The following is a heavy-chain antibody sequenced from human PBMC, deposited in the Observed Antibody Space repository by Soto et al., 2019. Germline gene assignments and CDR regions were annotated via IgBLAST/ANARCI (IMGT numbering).Heavy chain of an antibody. CDR3: ARGGSNCGGDCYYMDV. V-gene: IGHV3-48*01. CDR1: GSTFSSYS. J-gene: IGHJ6*03. D-gene: IGHD2-21*01. Sequence: PGGSLRLSCAASGSTFSSYSMNWVRQAPGKGLEWVSYISSSSSTIYYADSVKGRFTISRDNAKNSLYLQMNSLRAEDTAVYYCARGGSNCGGDCYYMDVWGKGTTVTVSS. CDR2: ISSSSSTI.